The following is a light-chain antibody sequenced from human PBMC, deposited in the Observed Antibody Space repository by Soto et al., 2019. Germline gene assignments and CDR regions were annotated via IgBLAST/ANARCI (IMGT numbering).Light chain of an antibody. J-gene: IGLJ2*01. V-gene: IGLV2-11*01. CDR2: DVS. CDR3: CSYAGTYTHVV. Sequence: QSVLTQPRSVSGSPGQSVTISCTGTSSDVGEYNYVSWYQQHPGKAPKLMIYDVSKRPSGVPDRFSGSKSGNTASLTISGLQAEDEADYYCCSYAGTYTHVVFGGGTQLTVL. CDR1: SSDVGEYNY.